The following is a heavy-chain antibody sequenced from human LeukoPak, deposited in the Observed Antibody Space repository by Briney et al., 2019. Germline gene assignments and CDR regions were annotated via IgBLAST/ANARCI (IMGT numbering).Heavy chain of an antibody. CDR3: AKTSAYTWRIDY. Sequence: GGSLRLSCAASGFTFRSYGMHWVRQAPGKGLEWVAFIRYDGSNKNYADSVKGRFTISRDNSKNTLYLQMNSLRGEDTALYYCAKTSAYTWRIDYWGQGTLVTVSS. CDR2: IRYDGSNK. V-gene: IGHV3-30*02. D-gene: IGHD1-1*01. J-gene: IGHJ4*02. CDR1: GFTFRSYG.